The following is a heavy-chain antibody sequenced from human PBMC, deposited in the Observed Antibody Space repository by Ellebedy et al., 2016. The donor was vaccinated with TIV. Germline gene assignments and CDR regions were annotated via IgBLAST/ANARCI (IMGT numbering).Heavy chain of an antibody. V-gene: IGHV1-3*01. CDR3: ASSWEVRGVMSYYYYGMDV. J-gene: IGHJ6*02. Sequence: ASVKVSXKASGYTFTSYAMHWVRQAPGQRLEWMGWINAGNGNTKYSQKFQGRVTITRDTSASTAYMELSSLRSEDTAVYYCASSWEVRGVMSYYYYGMDVWGQGTTVTVSS. CDR1: GYTFTSYA. D-gene: IGHD3-10*01. CDR2: INAGNGNT.